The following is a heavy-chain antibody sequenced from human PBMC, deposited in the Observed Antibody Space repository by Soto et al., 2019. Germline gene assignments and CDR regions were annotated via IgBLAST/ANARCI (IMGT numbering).Heavy chain of an antibody. J-gene: IGHJ4*02. CDR2: INPNSGDA. Sequence: QVQLVHSGAELKKPGASVKVSCKASGYTFTAYAMHWVRQAPGQGLEWMGWINPNSGDATYAQKFQGRVTMTMDTSITTAYMELSSLSYDATAVYYCAREASAVPALDYWGQGTLVTVSS. D-gene: IGHD6-19*01. CDR3: AREASAVPALDY. V-gene: IGHV1-2*02. CDR1: GYTFTAYA.